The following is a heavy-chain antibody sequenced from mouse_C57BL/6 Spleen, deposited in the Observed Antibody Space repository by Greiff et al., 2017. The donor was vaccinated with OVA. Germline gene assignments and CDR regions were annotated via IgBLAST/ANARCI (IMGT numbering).Heavy chain of an antibody. CDR2: IWSGGST. V-gene: IGHV2-2*01. Sequence: QVQLKESGPGLVQPSQSLSITCTVSGFSLTSYGVHWVRQSPGKGLEWLGVIWSGGSTDYNAAFISRLSISKDNSKSQVFFKMNSLQADDTAIYYCARNANYYGSSYTWFAYWGQGTLVTVSA. J-gene: IGHJ3*01. CDR1: GFSLTSYG. D-gene: IGHD1-1*01. CDR3: ARNANYYGSSYTWFAY.